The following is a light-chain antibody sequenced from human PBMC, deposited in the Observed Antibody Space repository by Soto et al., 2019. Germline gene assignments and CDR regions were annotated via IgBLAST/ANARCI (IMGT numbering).Light chain of an antibody. CDR1: QSVSSN. J-gene: IGKJ5*01. V-gene: IGKV3-11*01. Sequence: IEMTQSPATLSVSPGERATLSCRASQSVSSNLVWYQQKPGQAPRLLIYDSSTRATGIPARFSGSGSGTDFTLTISNLEPEDFAVYYCQQRSNWPPITFGQGRRLEIK. CDR2: DSS. CDR3: QQRSNWPPIT.